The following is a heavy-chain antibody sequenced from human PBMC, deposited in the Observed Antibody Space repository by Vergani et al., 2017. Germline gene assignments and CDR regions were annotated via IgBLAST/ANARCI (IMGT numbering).Heavy chain of an antibody. J-gene: IGHJ4*02. CDR2: ISGHGDRT. Sequence: EVHLLESGGGQVEAGGSLRLSCVASGFTFSNSAMSWVRQTSGKGLEWVSAISGHGDRTYYADSVKGRFTISRDNSKNTLYLQMNSLRAEDTAVYYCARRDPTEYYLDYWGQGTLVTVSS. CDR1: GFTFSNSA. CDR3: ARRDPTEYYLDY. V-gene: IGHV3-23*01. D-gene: IGHD3-10*01.